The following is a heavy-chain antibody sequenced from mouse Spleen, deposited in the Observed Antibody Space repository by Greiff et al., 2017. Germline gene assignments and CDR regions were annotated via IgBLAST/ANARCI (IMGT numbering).Heavy chain of an antibody. CDR1: GFTFSNYW. Sequence: EVQLVESGGGLVQPGGSMKLSCVASGFTFSNYWMNWVRQSPEKGLEWVAQIRLKSDNYATHYAESVKGRFTISRDDSKSSVYLQMNNLRAEDTGICYCTDPGLTEAMDYWGQGTSVTVSS. CDR3: TDPGLTEAMDY. D-gene: IGHD1-1*01. CDR2: IRLKSDNYAT. J-gene: IGHJ4*01. V-gene: IGHV6-3*01.